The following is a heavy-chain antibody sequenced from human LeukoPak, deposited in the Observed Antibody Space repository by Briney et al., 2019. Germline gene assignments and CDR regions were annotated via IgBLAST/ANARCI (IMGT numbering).Heavy chain of an antibody. CDR2: IYSSGET. CDR1: GGSINTYY. D-gene: IGHD3-9*01. V-gene: IGHV4-4*07. CDR3: ARTPQGDNYFDY. Sequence: SETLSLTCTVSGGSINTYYWTWIRQPAGKGLEWIGRIYSSGETNYDPSLKSRVTMSVDTSNNQLSLMMTSVTAADTAVFYCARTPQGDNYFDYWGQGHLVIVSS. J-gene: IGHJ4*02.